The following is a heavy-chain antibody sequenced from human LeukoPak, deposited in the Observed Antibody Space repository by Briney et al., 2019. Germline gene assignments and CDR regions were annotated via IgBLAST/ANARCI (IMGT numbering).Heavy chain of an antibody. CDR1: GGSISSYY. Sequence: PSETLSLTCTVSGGSISSYYWSWIRQPPGKGLEWIGYIYYSGSTNYNPSLKSRVTMSVDTSKNQFSLKLSSVTAADTAVYYCARDQRNYDFWSGSGGSENWFDPWGQGTLVTVSS. CDR3: ARDQRNYDFWSGSGGSENWFDP. J-gene: IGHJ5*02. D-gene: IGHD3-3*01. V-gene: IGHV4-59*12. CDR2: IYYSGST.